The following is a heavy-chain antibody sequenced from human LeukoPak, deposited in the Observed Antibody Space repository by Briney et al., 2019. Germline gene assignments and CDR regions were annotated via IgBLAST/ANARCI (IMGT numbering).Heavy chain of an antibody. V-gene: IGHV1-18*04. CDR1: TYIFASYG. Sequence: ASVKVSCKPSTYIFASYGISWLRQAPGQGLEWMGWISTYNGDTKFAQNLQGRLTVTTDTSTRTVYMELRSLRSDDTAVYYCARAGRTSTGLFDNWGQGTLVTVSS. D-gene: IGHD2-2*01. CDR2: ISTYNGDT. J-gene: IGHJ4*02. CDR3: ARAGRTSTGLFDN.